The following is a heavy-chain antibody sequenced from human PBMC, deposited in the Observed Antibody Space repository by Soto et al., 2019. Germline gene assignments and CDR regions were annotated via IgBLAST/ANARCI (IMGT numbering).Heavy chain of an antibody. V-gene: IGHV1-69*01. J-gene: IGHJ4*02. CDR2: IMPIFGTA. CDR1: GGTFSSYA. CDR3: ARGPAVRGGNSISGAD. D-gene: IGHD2-21*02. Sequence: QVQLVQSGAEVKKPGSAVKVSCKASGGTFSSYAISWVRQDPGQGLEWMGGIMPIFGTANYSHTFQRRVTITADECTSSADMELSSLRSEDTAVYYCARGPAVRGGNSISGADWGQGTLVTVSS.